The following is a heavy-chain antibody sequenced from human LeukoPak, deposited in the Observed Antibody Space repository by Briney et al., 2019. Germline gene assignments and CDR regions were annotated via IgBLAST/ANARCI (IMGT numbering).Heavy chain of an antibody. CDR1: GGTFSSYA. V-gene: IGHV1-69*13. CDR2: IIPIFGTA. D-gene: IGHD2-2*01. Sequence: SVKVSCKASGGTFSSYAISWVRQAPGQGLEWMGGIIPIFGTANYAQKFQGRVTITADESTSTAYMELSSLRSEDTAVYYCARGLGYCSSTSCPFDYWGQGTLATVSS. J-gene: IGHJ4*02. CDR3: ARGLGYCSSTSCPFDY.